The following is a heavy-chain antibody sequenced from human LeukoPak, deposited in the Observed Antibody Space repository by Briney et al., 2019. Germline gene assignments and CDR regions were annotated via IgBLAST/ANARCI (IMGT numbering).Heavy chain of an antibody. CDR2: IIPIFGTA. CDR3: ARDRGEYYDSSGYYYRFDY. V-gene: IGHV1-69*01. CDR1: GGTFSSYA. Sequence: SVKVSCKASGGTFSSYAISWVRQAPGRGLEWMGGIIPIFGTANYAQKLQGRVTITADESTSTAYMELSSLRSEDTAVYYCARDRGEYYDSSGYYYRFDYWGQGTLVTVSS. J-gene: IGHJ4*02. D-gene: IGHD3-22*01.